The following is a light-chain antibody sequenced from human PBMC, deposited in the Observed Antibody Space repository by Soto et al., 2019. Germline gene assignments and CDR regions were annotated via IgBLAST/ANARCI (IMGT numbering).Light chain of an antibody. CDR1: QSISSY. V-gene: IGKV1-39*01. CDR2: AAS. CDR3: QQSYRTPRT. Sequence: DIQMTQSPSSLSASVGDRVTITCRASQSISSYLNWYQQKVGKAPKLLIYAASSLQSGVPSRFSGSESRTDFTLTISSLQPEDFATYYCQQSYRTPRTFGGGTKVEIK. J-gene: IGKJ4*01.